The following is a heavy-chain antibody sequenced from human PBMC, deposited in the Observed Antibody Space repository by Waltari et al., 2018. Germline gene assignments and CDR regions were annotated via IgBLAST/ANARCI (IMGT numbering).Heavy chain of an antibody. J-gene: IGHJ6*02. CDR1: GFTLSDYS. V-gene: IGHV3-11*06. Sequence: QVQLVESGGGLVKPGGSLRLSCAASGFTLSDYSMSWIRQAPGKGLEWISYISSSSNYTNDADSVKGRFTISRDNTKNSLYLQMNNLRAEDTAVYYCAREIMDVWGQGTTVTVSS. CDR3: AREIMDV. CDR2: ISSSSNYT.